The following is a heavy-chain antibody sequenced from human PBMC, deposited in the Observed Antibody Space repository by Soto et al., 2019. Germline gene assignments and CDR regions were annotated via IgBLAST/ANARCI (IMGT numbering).Heavy chain of an antibody. CDR1: GFTFNDAW. CDR3: TTKPSTIVGANNAFDY. J-gene: IGHJ4*02. CDR2: IKSKSDGGTT. D-gene: IGHD1-26*01. Sequence: EVQLVESGGGLVEPGGSLRLSCAASGFTFNDAWMTWVRQAPGKGLEWVGRIKSKSDGGTTDYAAPVKGRFTISRDDSETTLYLQMNSLTTEDTAVYYCTTKPSTIVGANNAFDYWGQGTLVTVSS. V-gene: IGHV3-15*07.